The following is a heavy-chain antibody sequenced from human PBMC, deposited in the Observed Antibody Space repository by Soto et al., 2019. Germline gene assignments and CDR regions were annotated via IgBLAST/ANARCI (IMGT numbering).Heavy chain of an antibody. CDR1: GFTFSSYA. D-gene: IGHD5-18*01. CDR2: ISYGGSNK. J-gene: IGHJ6*02. V-gene: IGHV3-30-3*01. CDR3: ARDLWNSYGYFGYYYYYGMDV. Sequence: GGSLRLSCASSGFTFSSYAMHWVRQAPGKGLEWVAVISYGGSNKYYADSVKGRFTISRDNSKNTLYLQMNSLRAEDTAVYYCARDLWNSYGYFGYYYYYGMDVWGQGTTVTV.